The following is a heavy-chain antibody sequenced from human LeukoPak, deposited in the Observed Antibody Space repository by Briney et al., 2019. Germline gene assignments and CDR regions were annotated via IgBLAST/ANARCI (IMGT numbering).Heavy chain of an antibody. CDR1: GGSISSYY. CDR2: IYYSGST. D-gene: IGHD1-26*01. Sequence: SSETLSLTCTVSGGSISSYYWSWIRQPPGKGLEWIGYIYYSGSTNYNPSLKSRVTISVDTSKNQFSLKLSSVTAADTAVYYCARSGGPLPWAYWGQGTLVTVSS. V-gene: IGHV4-59*01. CDR3: ARSGGPLPWAY. J-gene: IGHJ4*02.